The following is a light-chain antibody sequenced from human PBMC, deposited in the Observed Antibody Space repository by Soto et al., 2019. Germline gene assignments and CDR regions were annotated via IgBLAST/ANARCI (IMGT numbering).Light chain of an antibody. V-gene: IGKV3D-15*01. CDR2: GAS. CDR1: QSFTSN. CDR3: QQYNKWPPIT. Sequence: EIVLTQSPGTLSLSPGERATLSCRAIQSFTSNYLAWYQQKPGQAPRLLIYGASTRATGIPDRFSGSGSGTEFTLTISSLQSEDLAVYYCQQYNKWPPITFGQGTRLEI. J-gene: IGKJ5*01.